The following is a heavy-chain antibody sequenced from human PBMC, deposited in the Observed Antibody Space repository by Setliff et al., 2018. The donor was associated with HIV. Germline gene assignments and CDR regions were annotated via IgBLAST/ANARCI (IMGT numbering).Heavy chain of an antibody. V-gene: IGHV3-72*01. Sequence: PGGSLRLSCAASGFSNSALHWVRQAPGKGLEWVGRTRNKANGYITEYGASVQGRFTISRDNSKDSLSLQMNNLKAEDTAVYYCVRAAAGLDIWSQGIRVTVSS. CDR3: VRAAAGLDI. CDR2: TRNKANGYIT. CDR1: GFSNSA. J-gene: IGHJ4*02.